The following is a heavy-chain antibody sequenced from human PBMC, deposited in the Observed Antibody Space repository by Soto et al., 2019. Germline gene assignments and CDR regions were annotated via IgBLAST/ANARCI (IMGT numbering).Heavy chain of an antibody. CDR1: GGTFSSYA. J-gene: IGHJ5*02. V-gene: IGHV1-69*06. CDR3: ARGRYCSSTSCRDWFDP. CDR2: IIPIFGTA. D-gene: IGHD2-2*01. Sequence: SSVKVSCKASGGTFSSYAISWVRQAPGQGLEWMGGIIPIFGTANYAQKFQGRVTITADKSTSTAYMELSSLRSEDTAVYYCARGRYCSSTSCRDWFDPWGQGTLVTVSS.